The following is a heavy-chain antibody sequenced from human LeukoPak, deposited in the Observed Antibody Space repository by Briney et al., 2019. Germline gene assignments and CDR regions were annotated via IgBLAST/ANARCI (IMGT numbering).Heavy chain of an antibody. CDR2: IWYDGSNK. CDR1: GFTFSSYG. J-gene: IGHJ5*02. CDR3: ARRSRAYWFDP. V-gene: IGHV3-33*01. Sequence: PGGSLRLSRAASGFTFSSYGMHWVRQAPGKGLEWVAVIWYDGSNKYYADSVKGRFTIPRDNSKNTLYLQMNSLRAEDTAVYYCARRSRAYWFDPWGQGTLVTVSS.